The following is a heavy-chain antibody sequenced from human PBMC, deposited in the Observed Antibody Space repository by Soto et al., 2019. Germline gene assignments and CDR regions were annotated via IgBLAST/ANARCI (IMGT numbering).Heavy chain of an antibody. CDR2: ISSSGSTI. Sequence: EVQVVESGGGLVQPGGSLRLSCAASGFTFSSNSMNWVRQAPGKGLEWISYISSSGSTIYADSVKGRFTISRDNAKNSLYLQMNSLRDEDPAVYYCARVIWSGHLTSDLWGQGTLVTVSS. D-gene: IGHD3-3*01. J-gene: IGHJ5*02. CDR3: ARVIWSGHLTSDL. CDR1: GFTFSSNS. V-gene: IGHV3-48*02.